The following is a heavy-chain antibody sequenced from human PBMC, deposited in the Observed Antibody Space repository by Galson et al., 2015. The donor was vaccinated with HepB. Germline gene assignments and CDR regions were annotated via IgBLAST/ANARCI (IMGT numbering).Heavy chain of an antibody. J-gene: IGHJ6*02. CDR3: ARDGKGFMIRSGGATPPRHYYFGMDV. D-gene: IGHD3-16*01. CDR1: GDSIIDSY. V-gene: IGHV4-59*01. Sequence: ETLSLTCAVSGDSIIDSYWTWIRQPPGKGLEWVGQVYYSGGTNYNPSLKGRVTISMDTSQTQFSLRRSSVSPADPAVYYCARDGKGFMIRSGGATPPRHYYFGMDVWGQGTAVTVSS. CDR2: VYYSGGT.